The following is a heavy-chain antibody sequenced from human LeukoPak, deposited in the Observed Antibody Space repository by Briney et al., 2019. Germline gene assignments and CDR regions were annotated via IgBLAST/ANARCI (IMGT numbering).Heavy chain of an antibody. J-gene: IGHJ4*02. CDR3: ARDRVSYSDSSGYYR. Sequence: ASVKVSCKASGYTFTSYVISWVRQAPGQGLEWMGWINVYNGNTNYAQNLQGRVTMTTDTSSSTAYMELRSLRSDDTAVYYCARDRVSYSDSSGYYRWGQGTLVTVSS. D-gene: IGHD3-22*01. V-gene: IGHV1-18*01. CDR1: GYTFTSYV. CDR2: INVYNGNT.